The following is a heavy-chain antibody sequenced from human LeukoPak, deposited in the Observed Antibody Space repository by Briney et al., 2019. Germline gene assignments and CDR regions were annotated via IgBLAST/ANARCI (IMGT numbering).Heavy chain of an antibody. D-gene: IGHD3-10*01. CDR2: IYYTGST. Sequence: SETLSLTCTVSGGSISGSGYYWVWIRQPPGKGLEWIATIYYTGSTYYNPSLKSRVTISVDTSKNQFSLRLSSVTAADTAVYYCARQYNYYAAGASYFDYWGQGSLVTVSS. CDR3: ARQYNYYAAGASYFDY. J-gene: IGHJ4*02. CDR1: GGSISGSGYY. V-gene: IGHV4-39*07.